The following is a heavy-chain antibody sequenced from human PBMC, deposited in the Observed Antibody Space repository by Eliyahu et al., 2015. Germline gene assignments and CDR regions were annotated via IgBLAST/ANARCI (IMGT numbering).Heavy chain of an antibody. CDR3: TRNNWGVDF. V-gene: IGHV3-74*01. CDR2: ITSDGTST. CDR1: GFTFXNYW. D-gene: IGHD1-1*01. J-gene: IGHJ4*02. Sequence: EVQLVESGGGLVQPGGXLRLXCXAXGFTFXNYWMQWVRQAPGKGLVWVSHITSDGTSTAYADSVKGRFTVSRDNAKNTLYLQMDSLRVDDTAVYYCTRNNWGVDFWGQGTLVTVSS.